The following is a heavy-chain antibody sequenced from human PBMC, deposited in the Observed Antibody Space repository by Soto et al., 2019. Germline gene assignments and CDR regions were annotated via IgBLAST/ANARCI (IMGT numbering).Heavy chain of an antibody. CDR1: GFTLAKYT. D-gene: IGHD6-13*01. V-gene: IGHV3-23*01. Sequence: GGSLRLSCAASGFTLAKYTMGWVRQTPRKGLEWVSAISGSGGSTYYADSVKGRFTISRDNSKNTLYLQMNSLRAEDTAVYYCAKNHPRVSRIRGFDYWGQGTLVTVSS. CDR3: AKNHPRVSRIRGFDY. CDR2: ISGSGGST. J-gene: IGHJ4*02.